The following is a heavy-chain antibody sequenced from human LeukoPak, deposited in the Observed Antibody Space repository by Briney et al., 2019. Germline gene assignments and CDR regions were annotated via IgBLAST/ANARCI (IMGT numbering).Heavy chain of an antibody. CDR3: ARETYSGSYVDY. CDR2: IYYSGST. CDR1: GGSISSYY. Sequence: SQTLSLTCTVSGGSISSYYWSWIRRPPWKGLEWIGYIYYSGSTNYNPSLTSRVTISVDTSKNQFSLKLSSVTAADTAVYYCARETYSGSYVDYWGQGTLVTVSS. J-gene: IGHJ4*02. D-gene: IGHD1-26*01. V-gene: IGHV4-59*01.